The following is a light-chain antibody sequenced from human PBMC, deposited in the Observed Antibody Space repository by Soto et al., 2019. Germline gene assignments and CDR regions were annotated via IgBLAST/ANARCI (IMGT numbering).Light chain of an antibody. CDR2: EVS. CDR1: SSDVGGYNY. V-gene: IGLV2-14*01. J-gene: IGLJ3*02. Sequence: QSALTQPASVSGSPGQSITISCTGTSSDVGGYNYVSWYQQHPGKAPKLMIYEVSNRPSGVSNRFSGSNSGNTASLTISGLQAEDEADYYCSSYTSSSPDWVFGGGTELTVL. CDR3: SSYTSSSPDWV.